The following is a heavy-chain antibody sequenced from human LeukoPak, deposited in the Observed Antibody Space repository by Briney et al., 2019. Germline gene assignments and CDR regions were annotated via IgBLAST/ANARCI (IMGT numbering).Heavy chain of an antibody. Sequence: GGSLKISCKGSGYSFTYYWIAWVRQMPGKGLEWMGIIYPGDSDTRYSPSFQGQVTISVDKSVSAAYLQWSSLKASDTVMYYCASPPTRECSSISCPLSYWGQGALVTVSS. CDR3: ASPPTRECSSISCPLSY. J-gene: IGHJ4*02. D-gene: IGHD2-2*01. V-gene: IGHV5-51*01. CDR2: IYPGDSDT. CDR1: GYSFTYYW.